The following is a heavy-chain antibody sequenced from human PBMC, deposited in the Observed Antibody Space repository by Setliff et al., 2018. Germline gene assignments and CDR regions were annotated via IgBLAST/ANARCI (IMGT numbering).Heavy chain of an antibody. V-gene: IGHV4-59*11. CDR1: GASINNHY. CDR2: VSHSGST. J-gene: IGHJ6*03. D-gene: IGHD2-15*01. Sequence: SETMSLTCTVSGASINNHYWAWIRQPPGKGLEWIGYVSHSGSTDYNPSLRSRVTVSVDTSRIHFSLKLRSVTAADTAVYYCARAPGRQDYHYMELWGRGTTVTVSS. CDR3: ARAPGRQDYHYMEL.